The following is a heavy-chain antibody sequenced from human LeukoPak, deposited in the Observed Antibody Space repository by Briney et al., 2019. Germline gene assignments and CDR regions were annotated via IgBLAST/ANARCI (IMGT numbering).Heavy chain of an antibody. Sequence: PGGSLRLSCAASGFTFSSYAMHWVRQAPGKGLEWVAVISYDGSNKYYADSVKGRFTISRDNSKNTLYLQMNSLRAEDTAVYYCAMEAVAADFDYWGQGTLVTVSS. CDR3: AMEAVAADFDY. J-gene: IGHJ4*02. CDR2: ISYDGSNK. V-gene: IGHV3-30-3*01. D-gene: IGHD6-19*01. CDR1: GFTFSSYA.